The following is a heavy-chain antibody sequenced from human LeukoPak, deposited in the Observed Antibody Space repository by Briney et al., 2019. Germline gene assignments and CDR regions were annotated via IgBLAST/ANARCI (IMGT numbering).Heavy chain of an antibody. Sequence: SETLSLTCTVSGGSISSGGYYWSWIRQHPGKGLEWIGYIYYSGSTNYNPSLKSRVTISVDTSKNQFSLKLSSVTAADTAVYYCASLYSGYDFVESEDAFDIWGQGTMVTVSS. CDR1: GGSISSGGYY. CDR3: ASLYSGYDFVESEDAFDI. J-gene: IGHJ3*02. V-gene: IGHV4-31*03. CDR2: IYYSGST. D-gene: IGHD5-12*01.